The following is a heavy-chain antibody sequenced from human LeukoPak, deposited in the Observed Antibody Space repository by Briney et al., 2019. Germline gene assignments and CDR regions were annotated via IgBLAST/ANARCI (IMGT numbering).Heavy chain of an antibody. V-gene: IGHV4-30-2*01. CDR1: GGSISSGGYY. CDR3: ASTRYSGSRSSGY. D-gene: IGHD1-26*01. Sequence: SETLSLTCTVSGGSISSGGYYWSWIRQPPGKGLEWIGYIYHSGSTYYNPSLKSRVTISVDRSKNQFSLKLSSVTAADTAVYYCASTRYSGSRSSGYWGQGTLVTVSS. J-gene: IGHJ4*02. CDR2: IYHSGST.